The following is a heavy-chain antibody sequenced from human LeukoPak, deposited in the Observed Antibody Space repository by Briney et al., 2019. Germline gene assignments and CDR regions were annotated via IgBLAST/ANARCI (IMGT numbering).Heavy chain of an antibody. CDR1: GYSISSGYY. Sequence: SETLSLTCTVSGYSISSGYYWGWIRQPPGKGLEWIGSIYHSGSVYYNPSLKSRVTISVDTSKNQFSLKLSSVTAADTAVYYCARAALPRGSSSWSQYYYMDVWGKGTTVTVSS. V-gene: IGHV4-38-2*02. CDR2: IYHSGSV. D-gene: IGHD6-13*01. J-gene: IGHJ6*03. CDR3: ARAALPRGSSSWSQYYYMDV.